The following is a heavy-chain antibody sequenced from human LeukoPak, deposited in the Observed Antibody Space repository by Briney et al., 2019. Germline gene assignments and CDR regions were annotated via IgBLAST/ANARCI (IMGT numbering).Heavy chain of an antibody. Sequence: ASVKVSCKASGYTFTSYGISWVRQAPGQGLEWMGWISAYNGNTNYAQKLQGRVTMTTDTSTSTAYMELRSLRSDDTAVYYCARDSSSWYVVGYYYYYMDVWGKGTTVTVSS. V-gene: IGHV1-18*01. CDR1: GYTFTSYG. CDR2: ISAYNGNT. J-gene: IGHJ6*03. CDR3: ARDSSSWYVVGYYYYYMDV. D-gene: IGHD6-13*01.